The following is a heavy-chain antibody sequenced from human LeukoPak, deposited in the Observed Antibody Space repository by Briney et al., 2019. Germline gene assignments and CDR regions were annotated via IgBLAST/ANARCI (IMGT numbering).Heavy chain of an antibody. CDR2: ISGSGGST. V-gene: IGHV3-23*01. Sequence: GGSLRLSCAASGFTFSSYGMSWVRQAPGKGLEWVSAISGSGGSTYYADSVKGRFTISRDNSKNTLYLQMNSLRAEDTAVYYCAKGRRAMVRGVLPTLWFDPWGQGTLVTVSS. CDR1: GFTFSSYG. D-gene: IGHD3-10*01. CDR3: AKGRRAMVRGVLPTLWFDP. J-gene: IGHJ5*02.